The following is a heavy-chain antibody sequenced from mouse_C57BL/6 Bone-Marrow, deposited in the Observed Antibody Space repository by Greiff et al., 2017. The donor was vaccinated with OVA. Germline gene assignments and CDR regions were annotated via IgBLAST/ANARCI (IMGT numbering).Heavy chain of an antibody. CDR1: GYTFTSYW. Sequence: QVQLQQSGAELVKPGASVKMSCKASGYTFTSYWITWVKQRPGQGLEWIGDIYPGSGSTNYNEKFKSKDTLTVDTSSSTAYMQLSSLTSEDSAVYYCARRYYGSSYWYFDVWGTGTTVTVSS. J-gene: IGHJ1*03. V-gene: IGHV1-55*01. CDR3: ARRYYGSSYWYFDV. D-gene: IGHD1-1*01. CDR2: IYPGSGST.